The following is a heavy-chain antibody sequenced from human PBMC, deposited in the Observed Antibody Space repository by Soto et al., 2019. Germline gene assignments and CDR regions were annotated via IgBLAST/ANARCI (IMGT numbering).Heavy chain of an antibody. CDR3: ARDNEDGYYDSSGYPGY. Sequence: ASVKVSCKASGYTFTSYGISWVRQAPGQGLEWMGWISAYNGNTNYAQKLQGRVTMTTDTSTSTAYMELRSLRSDDTAVYYCARDNEDGYYDSSGYPGYWGQGTLVTVS. J-gene: IGHJ4*02. CDR1: GYTFTSYG. V-gene: IGHV1-18*01. D-gene: IGHD3-22*01. CDR2: ISAYNGNT.